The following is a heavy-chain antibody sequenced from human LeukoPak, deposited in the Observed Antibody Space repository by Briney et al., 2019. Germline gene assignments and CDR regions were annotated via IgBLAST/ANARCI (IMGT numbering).Heavy chain of an antibody. D-gene: IGHD2-2*01. CDR1: GGSISSYY. CDR2: IYYSGST. Sequence: PSETLSLTCSVSGGSISSYYWGWIRQPPGKGLEWIGSIYYSGSTYYNPSLKSRVTISVDTSKNQFSLKLSSVTAADTAVYYCARAGVVVPAPTKEWFDPWGQGTLVTVSS. CDR3: ARAGVVVPAPTKEWFDP. V-gene: IGHV4-39*01. J-gene: IGHJ5*02.